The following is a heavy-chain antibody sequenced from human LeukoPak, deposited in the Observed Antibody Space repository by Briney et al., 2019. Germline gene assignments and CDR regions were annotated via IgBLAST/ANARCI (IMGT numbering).Heavy chain of an antibody. CDR2: INPNSDGT. CDR3: AKARGLYCSSTSCYDCDV. V-gene: IGHV1-2*02. Sequence: ASVKVSCKASGYTFTTYYIHWVRQAPGQGLEGMGWINPNSDGTNYAQKFQGRVTLTRHTSITTAYMELSRLRSDDTAVYYCAKARGLYCSSTSCYDCDVWGKGTTVTVSS. CDR1: GYTFTTYY. D-gene: IGHD2-2*01. J-gene: IGHJ6*04.